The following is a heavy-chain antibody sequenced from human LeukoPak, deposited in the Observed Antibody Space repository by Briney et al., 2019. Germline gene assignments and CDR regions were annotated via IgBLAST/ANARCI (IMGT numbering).Heavy chain of an antibody. CDR2: ISPSSGTM. Sequence: GGSLRLSSAASVFTFSGYSMNWVRQAPGKGLEWVSYISPSSGTMYYADSVEGRFTISRDNARNSLYLHMNSLRDEDTAVYYCARAAYSSSPDYWGQGTLVTVSS. V-gene: IGHV3-48*02. CDR1: VFTFSGYS. CDR3: ARAAYSSSPDY. D-gene: IGHD6-13*01. J-gene: IGHJ4*02.